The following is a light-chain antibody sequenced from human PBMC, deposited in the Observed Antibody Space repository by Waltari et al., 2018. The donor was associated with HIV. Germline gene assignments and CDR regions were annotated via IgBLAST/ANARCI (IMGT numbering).Light chain of an antibody. Sequence: QSVLTQPPSPSGTPGQTVTISCSGSSSNIGGNYVYWYQRLPGKATKLLFYRNNPRHSGVPDRFSCSKSRSSASLAISGLRSEDEADYYCASWDDSLSGWVFGGGTKVTVL. CDR3: ASWDDSLSGWV. J-gene: IGLJ3*02. CDR2: RNN. CDR1: SSNIGGNY. V-gene: IGLV1-47*01.